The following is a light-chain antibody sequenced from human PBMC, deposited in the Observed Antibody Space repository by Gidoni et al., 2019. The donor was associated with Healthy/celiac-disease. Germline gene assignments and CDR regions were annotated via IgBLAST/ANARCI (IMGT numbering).Light chain of an antibody. Sequence: DIVMTHSPDSLPVSLGERATINCKSSQSVLYSSNNKNYLAWYQQTPGQPPKLLIYWAATRESGVPDRFSGSGSGTDFTLTISSLQAEDVAVYYCQQYYSTPWTFGQGTKVEIK. CDR2: WAA. V-gene: IGKV4-1*01. J-gene: IGKJ1*01. CDR1: QSVLYSSNNKNY. CDR3: QQYYSTPWT.